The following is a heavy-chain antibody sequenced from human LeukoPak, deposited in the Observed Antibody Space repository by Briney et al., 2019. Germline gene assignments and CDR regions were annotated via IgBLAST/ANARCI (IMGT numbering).Heavy chain of an antibody. Sequence: SQTLSLTCTLAGRSMSGYYCSCIRQLPGKGPEWNGYIYHSGSTNYNPSLKSGVTISVDTPKNQFSLKMNSVTAADTAVYYCARLASSGWSHCDYWGQGTLVTVSS. D-gene: IGHD6-19*01. J-gene: IGHJ4*02. CDR2: IYHSGST. V-gene: IGHV4-59*08. CDR3: ARLASSGWSHCDY. CDR1: GRSMSGYY.